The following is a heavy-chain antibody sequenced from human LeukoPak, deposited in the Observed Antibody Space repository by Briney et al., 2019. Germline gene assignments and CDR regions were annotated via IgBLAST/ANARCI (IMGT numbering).Heavy chain of an antibody. D-gene: IGHD2-21*02. CDR3: ARRVVTDDYYMDV. V-gene: IGHV4-61*02. Sequence: PSETLSLTCSVSGGSITSGRYYWTWIRQPAGKGLEWIGRLYTNDKTNYDPSLESRVSISEDTSKSQFYLQQTSVTDADTAVYFCARRVVTDDYYMDVWGKGITVIVSS. J-gene: IGHJ6*03. CDR2: LYTNDKT. CDR1: GGSITSGRYY.